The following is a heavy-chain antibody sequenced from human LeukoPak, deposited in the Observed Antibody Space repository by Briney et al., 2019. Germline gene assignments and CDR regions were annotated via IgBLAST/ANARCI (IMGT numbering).Heavy chain of an antibody. Sequence: PSETLSLTCTVSGGSISSYYWSWIRQPPGKGLEWIGTISYSGSTYYNPSLKSRVTISVDTSNNQFSLKLSSVTAADTAVYYCARGRDGYMNYWGQGTLVTVSS. D-gene: IGHD5-24*01. CDR1: GGSISSYY. J-gene: IGHJ4*02. V-gene: IGHV4-39*01. CDR3: ARGRDGYMNY. CDR2: ISYSGST.